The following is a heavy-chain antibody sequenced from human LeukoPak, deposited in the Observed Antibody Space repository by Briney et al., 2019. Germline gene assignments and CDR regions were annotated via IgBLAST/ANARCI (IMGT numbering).Heavy chain of an antibody. CDR2: IYYSGST. J-gene: IGHJ5*02. Sequence: SETLSLTCTVSGVSISSYYWSWIRQPPGKGLEWIGCIYYSGSTNYNPSLETRVTISVDTSKNQFSLKLSSVTAADTAVYYCASAPYCSGGSCYRPGSWFDPWGQGTLVTVSS. V-gene: IGHV4-59*01. CDR3: ASAPYCSGGSCYRPGSWFDP. CDR1: GVSISSYY. D-gene: IGHD2-15*01.